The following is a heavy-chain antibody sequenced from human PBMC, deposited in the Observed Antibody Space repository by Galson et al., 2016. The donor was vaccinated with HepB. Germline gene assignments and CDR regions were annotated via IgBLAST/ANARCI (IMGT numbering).Heavy chain of an antibody. J-gene: IGHJ3*01. Sequence: ETLSLTCTVSGDSISKYYCSWIRQPPGKALEWIGYTHYSGSTDYNSSLKSRITMSVDTSKHQFSLKLISVTAADTALYYCATTYCGGDCYHVYAFDFWGQGTMVTVSS. CDR3: ATTYCGGDCYHVYAFDF. CDR1: GDSISKYY. V-gene: IGHV4-59*03. D-gene: IGHD2-21*02. CDR2: THYSGST.